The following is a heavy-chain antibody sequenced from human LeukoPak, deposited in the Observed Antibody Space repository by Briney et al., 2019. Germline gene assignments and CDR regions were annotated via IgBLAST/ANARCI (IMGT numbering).Heavy chain of an antibody. D-gene: IGHD3-22*01. CDR3: ARLYCYAGSCYAGLDH. V-gene: IGHV4-59*08. J-gene: IGHJ4*02. CDR1: GGPISTPY. CDR2: LDHSGTT. Sequence: TSETLSLTCTVSGGPISTPYWGWIRQPPGEGLEWIGYLDHSGTTNCNPSLKSRVTISVDTSKNQFSLELTSVTAADTAVYYCARLYCYAGSCYAGLDHWGQGTLVTVSS.